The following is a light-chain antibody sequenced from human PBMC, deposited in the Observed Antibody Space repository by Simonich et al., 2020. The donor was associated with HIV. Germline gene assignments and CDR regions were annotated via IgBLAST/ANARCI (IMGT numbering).Light chain of an antibody. J-gene: IGKJ1*01. V-gene: IGKV4-1*01. CDR3: QQYYSTPWT. CDR2: WAS. CDR1: QSVLYSSTNKNY. Sequence: DIVMTQSPDSLAVSLGERATINCRSSQSVLYSSTNKNYLAWYQQKPGQPPKLLIYWASTRESGVPDRFSGSESGTDFTLTISSLQAEDVAVYYCQQYYSTPWTFGQGTKVEIK.